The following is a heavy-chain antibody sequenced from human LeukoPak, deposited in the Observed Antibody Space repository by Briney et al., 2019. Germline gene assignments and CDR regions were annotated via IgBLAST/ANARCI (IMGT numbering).Heavy chain of an antibody. Sequence: GGSLRLSCAASGXTFSSYWMQWVRQAPGKGQVWVSRLNSDGSSTDYADFMKGRFTISRDYPKNSLYLQMSSLRAEDTAVYYCARQGGDILTGYLDYWGQGTLVTVSS. J-gene: IGHJ4*02. CDR2: LNSDGSST. CDR3: ARQGGDILTGYLDY. D-gene: IGHD3-9*01. V-gene: IGHV3-74*01. CDR1: GXTFSSYW.